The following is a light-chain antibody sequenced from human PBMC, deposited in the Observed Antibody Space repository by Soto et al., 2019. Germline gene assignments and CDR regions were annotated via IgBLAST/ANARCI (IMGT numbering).Light chain of an antibody. CDR2: GAS. V-gene: IGKV1-12*01. Sequence: DIPMTQSPSSVSASVGDRVTITCRASQDIGSWLAWYQQKPGKAPDLLIYGASSLQSGVPSRFYGSGSGTDFTLTISSLQPEDFATYYCQQGGSFPITFGQETRLEIK. CDR1: QDIGSW. J-gene: IGKJ5*01. CDR3: QQGGSFPIT.